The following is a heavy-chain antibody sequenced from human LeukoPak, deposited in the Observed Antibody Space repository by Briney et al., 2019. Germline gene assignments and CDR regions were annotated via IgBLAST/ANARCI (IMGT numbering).Heavy chain of an antibody. D-gene: IGHD3-10*01. CDR3: AKAIYYYGSGSYSYGMDV. Sequence: PGGSLRLSCAASGFTFSSYAMSWVRQAPGEGLEWVSAISGSGGSTYYADSVKGRFTISRDNSKNTLYLQMNSLRAEDTAVYYCAKAIYYYGSGSYSYGMDVWGQGTTVTVSS. CDR2: ISGSGGST. CDR1: GFTFSSYA. J-gene: IGHJ6*02. V-gene: IGHV3-23*01.